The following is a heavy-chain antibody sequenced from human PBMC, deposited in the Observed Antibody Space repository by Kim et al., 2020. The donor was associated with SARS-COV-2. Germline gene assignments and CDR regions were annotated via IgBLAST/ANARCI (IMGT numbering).Heavy chain of an antibody. J-gene: IGHJ4*02. D-gene: IGHD3-10*01. Sequence: GGSLRFSCATSGFSFNTHSMAWVRQAAGKGLEWVSSISESGDITYYASSVKGRFTISRDNSKNTLYLQMNRLRAEDTGLYYCAKKGYYYGSGSWIFDYWGQGTLVTVSS. V-gene: IGHV3-23*01. CDR3: AKKGYYYGSGSWIFDY. CDR2: ISESGDIT. CDR1: GFSFNTHS.